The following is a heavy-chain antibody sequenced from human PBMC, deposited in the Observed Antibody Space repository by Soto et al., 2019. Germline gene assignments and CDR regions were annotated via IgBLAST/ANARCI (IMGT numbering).Heavy chain of an antibody. V-gene: IGHV4-34*01. CDR3: ASGWGFGFDP. Sequence: QVQLQQWGAGLLKPSETLSLACAVYGGSFSGPNWSWIRQPPGKGLEWIGEINDSGSTNYNPSIKSIVTISIDMSKNQCALHVSSVTASDTAVYYCASGWGFGFDPWGHGILVTVSS. CDR1: GGSFSGPN. CDR2: INDSGST. J-gene: IGHJ5*02. D-gene: IGHD3-10*01.